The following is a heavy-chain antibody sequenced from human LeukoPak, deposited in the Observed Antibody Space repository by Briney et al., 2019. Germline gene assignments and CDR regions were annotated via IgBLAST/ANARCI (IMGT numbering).Heavy chain of an antibody. J-gene: IGHJ3*02. CDR3: ARVGPRDDAFDI. CDR2: IGTAGDT. D-gene: IGHD3-16*01. Sequence: GGSLRLSCTASGFTFSNNDIHWVRQGAGKGLEWVSAIGTAGDTYYPGSVKGRFTISRENAKNSLYLQMNSLRAGDTAVYYCARVGPRDDAFDIWGQGTMVTVSS. CDR1: GFTFSNND. V-gene: IGHV3-13*01.